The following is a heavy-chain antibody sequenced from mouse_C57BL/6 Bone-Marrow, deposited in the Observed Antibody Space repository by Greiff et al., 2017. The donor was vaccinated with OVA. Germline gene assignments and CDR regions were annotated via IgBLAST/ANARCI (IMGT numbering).Heavy chain of an antibody. CDR3: TTPGDSSGYWFAY. V-gene: IGHV14-4*01. CDR1: GFNIKDDY. CDR2: IDPENGDT. J-gene: IGHJ3*01. Sequence: EVQLQESGAELVRPGASVKLSCTASGFNIKDDYMHWVKQRPEQGLEWIGWIDPENGDTEYASKFQGKATITADTSSNTAYLQLSSLTSEDTAVYYCTTPGDSSGYWFAYWGQGTLVTVSA. D-gene: IGHD3-2*02.